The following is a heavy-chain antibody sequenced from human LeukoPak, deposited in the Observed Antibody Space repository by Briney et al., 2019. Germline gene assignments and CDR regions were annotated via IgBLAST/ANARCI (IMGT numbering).Heavy chain of an antibody. Sequence: HPGGSLRLSCEASGFSFSNYWMHWVRQAPGKGLVWVSRINVGGSTTSHAESVKGRFTISRDNAKNTLYLQMNSLRVEDTAVYYCARGDGRSGWYFDYWGQGTLVTVSS. V-gene: IGHV3-74*01. J-gene: IGHJ4*02. CDR3: ARGDGRSGWYFDY. CDR2: INVGGSTT. CDR1: GFSFSNYW. D-gene: IGHD6-19*01.